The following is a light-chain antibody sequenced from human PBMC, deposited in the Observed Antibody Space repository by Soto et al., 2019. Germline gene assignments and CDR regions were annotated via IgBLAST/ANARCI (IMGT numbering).Light chain of an antibody. J-gene: IGLJ2*01. CDR3: QTCGSGILV. Sequence: QLVLTQSPSASASLGASVKLTCTLSSGHISNVVVWHQQQPEKGPRYLMSVDTDGGHNKGDAGPYRFSGSSSGAEHYLTIPSLQYEDEDDYSCQTCGSGILVFGGGTKLTVL. CDR2: VDTDGGH. CDR1: SGHISNV. V-gene: IGLV4-69*01.